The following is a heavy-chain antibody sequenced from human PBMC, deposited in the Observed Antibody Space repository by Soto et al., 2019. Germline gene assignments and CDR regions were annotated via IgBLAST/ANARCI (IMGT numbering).Heavy chain of an antibody. CDR3: AKAPRITIFGVVMSQTQDWVDP. CDR2: ISGSGGST. CDR1: GFTFSSYA. Sequence: EVQLLESGGGLVQPGGSLRLSCAASGFTFSSYAMSWVRQAPGKGLEWVSAISGSGGSTYYADSVKGRFTISRDNSKNTLYLQMNSLRAEDTAVYYCAKAPRITIFGVVMSQTQDWVDPWGQGTLVTVSS. D-gene: IGHD3-3*01. V-gene: IGHV3-23*01. J-gene: IGHJ5*02.